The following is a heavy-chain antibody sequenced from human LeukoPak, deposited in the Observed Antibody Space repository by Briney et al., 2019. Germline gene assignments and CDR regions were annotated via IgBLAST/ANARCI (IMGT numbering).Heavy chain of an antibody. Sequence: GGSLTLSCAASGFTFSDVWMTWVRQAPGRGLDWVGRIKTKTDGATTDYAAPVKGRFTILRDDSANMLYLQMTSLKAEDTALYYCTTATELIVATIPDNWGQGTLVTVSS. CDR1: GFTFSDVW. CDR3: TTATELIVATIPDN. CDR2: IKTKTDGATT. J-gene: IGHJ4*02. V-gene: IGHV3-15*01. D-gene: IGHD5-12*01.